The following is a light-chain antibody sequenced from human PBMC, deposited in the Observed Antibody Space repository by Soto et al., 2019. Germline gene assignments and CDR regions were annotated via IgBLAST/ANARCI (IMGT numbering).Light chain of an antibody. CDR2: AAS. Sequence: DIQMTQSPSSLSASVGDRVTITCRASRNIYNYLHWYQQKPGKAPTLLISAASSLHGGVPSRFRGSGSGADYTLTITSLQPDDSAIYYCQSTYGTPAFGGGTKVEIK. V-gene: IGKV1-39*02. CDR1: RNIYNY. J-gene: IGKJ4*01. CDR3: QSTYGTPA.